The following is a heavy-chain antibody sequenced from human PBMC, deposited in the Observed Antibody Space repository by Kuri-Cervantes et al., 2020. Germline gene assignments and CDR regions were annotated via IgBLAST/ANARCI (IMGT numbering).Heavy chain of an antibody. D-gene: IGHD3-9*01. J-gene: IGHJ5*02. CDR3: AYGSITVLALVVNGARLINWFDP. CDR2: IYWDYDN. Sequence: SGPTLVKPTQILTLTCTFSGFSLSTSAVGVGWIRQPPAKALEWLALIYWDYDNTYSPSLKIRLTITKDTYTNKVVLTLTNMHPVDTATYYCAYGSITVLALVVNGARLINWFDPWGPGTLVTVSS. V-gene: IGHV2-5*02. CDR1: GFSLSTSAVG.